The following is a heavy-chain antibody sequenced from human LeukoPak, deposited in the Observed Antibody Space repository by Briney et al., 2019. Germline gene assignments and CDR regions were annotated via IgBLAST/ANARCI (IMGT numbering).Heavy chain of an antibody. CDR3: ARDRVGQQLVGRNYYYYYMDV. J-gene: IGHJ6*03. CDR2: IYYSGST. V-gene: IGHV4-59*01. D-gene: IGHD6-13*01. Sequence: SETLSLTCTVSGGSISSYYWSWIRQPPGKGLEWIGYIYYSGSTNYNPSLKSRVTISVDTSKNQFSLKLSSVTAADTAVYYCARDRVGQQLVGRNYYYYYMDVWGKGATVTVSS. CDR1: GGSISSYY.